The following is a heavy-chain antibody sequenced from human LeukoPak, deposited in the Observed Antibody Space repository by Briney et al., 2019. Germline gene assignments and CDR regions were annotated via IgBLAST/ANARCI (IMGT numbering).Heavy chain of an antibody. Sequence: GSLRLSCAASGFTFSSYGMHWVRQAPGKGLAWVAVISYDGSNKYYADSVKGRFTISRDNSKNTLYLQMNSLRAEDTAVYYCAKVTSGWYYYYGMDVWGQGTTVTVSS. CDR2: ISYDGSNK. J-gene: IGHJ6*02. CDR1: GFTFSSYG. CDR3: AKVTSGWYYYYGMDV. V-gene: IGHV3-30*18. D-gene: IGHD6-19*01.